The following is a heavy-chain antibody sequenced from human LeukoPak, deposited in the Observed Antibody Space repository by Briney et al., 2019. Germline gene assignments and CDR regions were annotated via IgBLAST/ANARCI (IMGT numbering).Heavy chain of an antibody. D-gene: IGHD1-26*01. J-gene: IGHJ4*02. CDR1: GFTFSSNW. Sequence: GGSLRLSCAASGFTFSSNWMHWVRQAPGKGLVWVSRINEDGSTTNYADSVKGRSTIFRDNAKNTLYLQMNSLRAEDTAVYYCVRDLGGRSGHWGQGTLVTVPS. V-gene: IGHV3-74*01. CDR3: VRDLGGRSGH. CDR2: INEDGSTT.